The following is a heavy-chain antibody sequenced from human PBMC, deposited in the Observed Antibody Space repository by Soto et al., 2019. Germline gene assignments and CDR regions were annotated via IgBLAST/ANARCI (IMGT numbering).Heavy chain of an antibody. CDR1: GYSFTTYW. V-gene: IGHV5-51*01. Sequence: GESLKISCKVSGYSFTTYWVGGVRQMPGQGLEWMAVIYPGDSDTRYSPSFQGQVTISADKSISTAYLQWSSLKASDTAIYYCARPDSSGWWQHWGQGTLVTVSS. J-gene: IGHJ1*01. CDR3: ARPDSSGWWQH. D-gene: IGHD6-19*01. CDR2: IYPGDSDT.